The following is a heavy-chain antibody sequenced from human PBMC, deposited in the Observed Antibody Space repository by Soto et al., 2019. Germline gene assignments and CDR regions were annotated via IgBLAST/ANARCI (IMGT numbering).Heavy chain of an antibody. V-gene: IGHV4-59*01. CDR2: ISYSGTT. D-gene: IGHD5-18*01. J-gene: IGHJ4*02. Sequence: PSETLSLTCTVSGGSLSSYYWSWIRRPPGMGLEWIASISYSGTTNYNSSLKSRVTISIDTSKNQFSLKFNSVTAADTAVYYCARDGYNFGPFDYWGQGALVTVSS. CDR3: ARDGYNFGPFDY. CDR1: GGSLSSYY.